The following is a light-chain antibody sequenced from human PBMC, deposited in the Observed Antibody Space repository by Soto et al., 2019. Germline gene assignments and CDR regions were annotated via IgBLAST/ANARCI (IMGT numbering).Light chain of an antibody. CDR1: SSDIGRYNL. CDR3: CSHAGRGSVL. V-gene: IGLV2-23*02. CDR2: DVT. J-gene: IGLJ2*01. Sequence: QSALAQPASVSGSPGQSITISCTGTSSDIGRYNLVSWYQQYPGEAPKLVIYDVTKRPSGVSDRFSASKSGNTASLTISGLQAEDEADYYCCSHAGRGSVLFGGGTKVT.